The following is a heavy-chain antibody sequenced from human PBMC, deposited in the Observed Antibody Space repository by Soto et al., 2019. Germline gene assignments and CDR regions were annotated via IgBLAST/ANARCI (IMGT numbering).Heavy chain of an antibody. CDR3: ARGSIAVASVDY. CDR2: INAGNGNT. J-gene: IGHJ4*02. Sequence: QVQLVQSGAEVKKPGASVKVSCKASGYTFTSYAMHWVRQAPGQRLEWMGWINAGNGNTKYSQKIQGRVTITRDTSACTAYMELSSLRSEDTAVYYCARGSIAVASVDYWGQGTLVTVSS. CDR1: GYTFTSYA. V-gene: IGHV1-3*01. D-gene: IGHD6-19*01.